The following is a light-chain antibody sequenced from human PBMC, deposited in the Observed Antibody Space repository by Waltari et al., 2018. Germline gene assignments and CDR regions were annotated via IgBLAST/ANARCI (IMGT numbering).Light chain of an antibody. Sequence: QSALTQPASVSGSPGQSITISCTGTSSDVGSYNLVSWYQQHPGKAPNLMIYEVSKRPSGGFNGFSGSKSCNTASLTISGLQAEDEADYYCCSYAGSSTSYVVFGGGTKLTVL. J-gene: IGLJ2*01. CDR3: CSYAGSSTSYVV. CDR2: EVS. V-gene: IGLV2-23*02. CDR1: SSDVGSYNL.